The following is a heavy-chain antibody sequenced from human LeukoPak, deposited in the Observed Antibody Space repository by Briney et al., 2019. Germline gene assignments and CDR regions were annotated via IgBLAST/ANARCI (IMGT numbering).Heavy chain of an antibody. CDR3: AKRGGGAEGWFGELLDYYYYMDV. CDR1: GFTFSSYG. Sequence: GGSLRLSCAASGFTFSSYGMSWVRQAPGKGLEWVSAISGSGGSTYYADSVKGRFTISRDNSKNTLYLQMNSLRAEDTAVYYCAKRGGGAEGWFGELLDYYYYMDVWGKGTTVTISS. V-gene: IGHV3-23*01. D-gene: IGHD3-10*01. CDR2: ISGSGGST. J-gene: IGHJ6*03.